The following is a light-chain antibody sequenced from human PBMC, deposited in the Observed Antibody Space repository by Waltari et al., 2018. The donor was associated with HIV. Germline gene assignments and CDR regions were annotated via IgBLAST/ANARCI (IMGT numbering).Light chain of an antibody. CDR3: QVWDASSDHLVI. CDR2: DDS. Sequence: SFVLTQPPSVSVAPGQTARLTCGGNNIGDKTVHWYQQTPGQAPLLVVYDDSDRPSGIPERFSGSNSWNTATLTISRVEAGDEADYYCQVWDASSDHLVIFGGGTKLTVL. CDR1: NIGDKT. V-gene: IGLV3-21*02. J-gene: IGLJ2*01.